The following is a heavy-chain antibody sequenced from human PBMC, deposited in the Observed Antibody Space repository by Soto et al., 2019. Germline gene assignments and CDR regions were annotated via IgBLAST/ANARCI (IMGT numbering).Heavy chain of an antibody. CDR2: ISYDGSNK. D-gene: IGHD3-3*01. CDR3: ARVQITIFGVVPLQPGAFDI. J-gene: IGHJ3*02. V-gene: IGHV3-30-3*01. Sequence: QVQLVESGGGVVQPGRSLRLSCAASGFTFSSYAMHWVRQAPGKGLEWVAVISYDGSNKYYADSVKGRFTISRDNSKNTLYLQMNSLRAEDTAVYYCARVQITIFGVVPLQPGAFDIWGHGTMVTVSS. CDR1: GFTFSSYA.